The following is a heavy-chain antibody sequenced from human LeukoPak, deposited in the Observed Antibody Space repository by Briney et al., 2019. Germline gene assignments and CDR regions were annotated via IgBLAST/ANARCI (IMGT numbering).Heavy chain of an antibody. V-gene: IGHV3-23*01. Sequence: GGSLRLSCAASGFSFSSHGMSWVRQAPGKGLEWVSGIIGGAGSTYYADSVKGRFTISRDNSKNTLYLQMNSLRAEDTALYYCAKDRAYGQFLWGNDYWGQGTLVTVSS. CDR1: GFSFSSHG. J-gene: IGHJ4*02. CDR3: AKDRAYGQFLWGNDY. D-gene: IGHD2-21*01. CDR2: IIGGAGST.